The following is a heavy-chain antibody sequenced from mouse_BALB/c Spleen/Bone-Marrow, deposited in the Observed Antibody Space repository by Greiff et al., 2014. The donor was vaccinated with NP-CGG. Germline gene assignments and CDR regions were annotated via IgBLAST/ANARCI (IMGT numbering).Heavy chain of an antibody. CDR1: GYSFTGYF. CDR3: ARGGLLRAMDY. Sequence: EVQLQQSGPELVKPGASVKISCKASGYSFTGYFMNWVMQSHGKSLEWIGRIYPYNGDTFYNQKFKGKATLTVDKSSSTAHMELRSLASEDSAVYYCARGGLLRAMDYWGQGTSVTVSS. J-gene: IGHJ4*01. CDR2: IYPYNGDT. V-gene: IGHV1-20*02. D-gene: IGHD2-3*01.